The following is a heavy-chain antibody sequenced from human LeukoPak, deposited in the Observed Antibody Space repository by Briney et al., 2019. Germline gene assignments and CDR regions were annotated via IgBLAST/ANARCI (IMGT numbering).Heavy chain of an antibody. CDR3: ARVGSVAGMNYFDY. CDR1: GFTFDDYA. CDR2: ISSSSSTI. V-gene: IGHV3-48*04. J-gene: IGHJ4*02. Sequence: GRSLRLSCAASGFTFDDYAMNWVRQAPGKGLEWVSYISSSSSTIYYADSVKGRFTISRDNAKNSLYLQMNSLRAEDTAVYYCARVGSVAGMNYFDYWGQGTLVTVSS. D-gene: IGHD6-19*01.